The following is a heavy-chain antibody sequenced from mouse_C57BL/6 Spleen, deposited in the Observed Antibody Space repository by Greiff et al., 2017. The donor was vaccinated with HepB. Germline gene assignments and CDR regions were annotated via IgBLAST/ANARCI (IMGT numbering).Heavy chain of an antibody. CDR2: IYPRSGNT. Sequence: QVQLQQSGAELARPGASVKLSCKASGYTFTSYGISWVKQRTGQGLEWIGEIYPRSGNTYYNEKFKGKATLTADKSSSTAYMELRSLTSEDSAVYFCARYGALPIYAMDYWGQGTSVTVSS. CDR1: GYTFTSYG. V-gene: IGHV1-81*01. J-gene: IGHJ4*01. D-gene: IGHD1-2*01. CDR3: ARYGALPIYAMDY.